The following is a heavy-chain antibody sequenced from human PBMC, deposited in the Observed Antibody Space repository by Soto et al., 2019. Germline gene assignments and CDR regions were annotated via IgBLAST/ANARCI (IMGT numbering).Heavy chain of an antibody. J-gene: IGHJ4*02. CDR3: VQTTGWPGFDF. CDR1: GFSVSSKY. CDR2: IYGGGTT. Sequence: EVQLVESGGGLIQPGGSLRLSCAASGFSVSSKYMTWVRQAPGKGLEWVSVIYGGGTTYYADSVKGRFTISRDNSKNTLYLQMNSLSAEDTAVYYCVQTTGWPGFDFWGQGTLVIVSS. V-gene: IGHV3-53*01. D-gene: IGHD6-19*01.